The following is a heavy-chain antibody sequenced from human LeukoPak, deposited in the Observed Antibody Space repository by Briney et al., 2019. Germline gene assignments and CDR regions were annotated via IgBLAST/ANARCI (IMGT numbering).Heavy chain of an antibody. CDR3: ASYQYGSGSYYHDY. J-gene: IGHJ4*02. CDR1: GGSISSGHYY. Sequence: SETLSLTCTVSGGSISSGHYYWSWIRQPPGKGLEWIGRVSTTGSTSYGPSLKSRVIISIDTSKNQFSLRLSSATAADTAVYYCASYQYGSGSYYHDYWGQGALVTVSS. V-gene: IGHV4-61*02. CDR2: VSTTGST. D-gene: IGHD3-10*01.